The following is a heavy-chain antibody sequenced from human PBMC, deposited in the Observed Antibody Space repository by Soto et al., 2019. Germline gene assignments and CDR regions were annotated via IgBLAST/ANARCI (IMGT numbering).Heavy chain of an antibody. CDR2: IYHSGST. CDR1: GGSISSSNW. V-gene: IGHV4-4*01. J-gene: IGHJ1*01. Sequence: QVQLQESGPGLVKPSGTLSLTCAVSGGSISSSNWWSWVRQPPGKGLEWIGEIYHSGSTNYNPSLKSRVTLPVAKSKTQFPLKLSSVTAAATAVYCCARGGIDSSGYYWGYFQHWGQGTLVTVSS. D-gene: IGHD3-22*01. CDR3: ARGGIDSSGYYWGYFQH.